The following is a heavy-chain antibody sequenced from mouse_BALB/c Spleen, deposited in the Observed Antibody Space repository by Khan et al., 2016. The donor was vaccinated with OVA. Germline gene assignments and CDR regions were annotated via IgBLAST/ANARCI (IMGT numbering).Heavy chain of an antibody. V-gene: IGHV5-9-3*01. Sequence: EVQLQESGGGLVKPGGSLQLSCAASGFTFSSYAMSWVRQTPEKRLEWVATISSGGTYTYYPDSVKGRFTISRANAKNTLYLQMSSLRSEDTAMYYCARTPGYYGSNYFDYWGQGTTLTASS. CDR3: ARTPGYYGSNYFDY. CDR2: ISSGGTYT. CDR1: GFTFSSYA. D-gene: IGHD1-1*01. J-gene: IGHJ2*01.